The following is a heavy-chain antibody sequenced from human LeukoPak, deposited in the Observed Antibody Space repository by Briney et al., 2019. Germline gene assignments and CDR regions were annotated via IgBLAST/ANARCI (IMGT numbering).Heavy chain of an antibody. Sequence: AASVKVSCKASGGTFSSYAISWVRQAPGQGLEWMGRIIPILGIANYAQKFQGRVTITADKSTSTAYMELSSLRSEDTAVYYCARMTTVTTPIDYWGQGTLVTVSS. D-gene: IGHD4-17*01. CDR2: IIPILGIA. CDR1: GGTFSSYA. V-gene: IGHV1-69*04. J-gene: IGHJ4*02. CDR3: ARMTTVTTPIDY.